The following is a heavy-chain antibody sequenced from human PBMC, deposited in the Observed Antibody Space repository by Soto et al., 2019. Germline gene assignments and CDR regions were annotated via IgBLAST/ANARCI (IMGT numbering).Heavy chain of an antibody. J-gene: IGHJ4*02. CDR2: ISYDGSNK. CDR3: AKPLYVQESSGWFHTGFGFDY. V-gene: IGHV3-30*18. CDR1: GFTFSGYG. D-gene: IGHD6-19*01. Sequence: QVQLVESGGGVVQPGRSLRLSCAASGFTFSGYGMHWVRQAPGKGLEWVAVISYDGSNKYYADSVKGRFTISRDNSKNTLYLQMNSLRTEDTAVYYCAKPLYVQESSGWFHTGFGFDYWGQGTLVTVSS.